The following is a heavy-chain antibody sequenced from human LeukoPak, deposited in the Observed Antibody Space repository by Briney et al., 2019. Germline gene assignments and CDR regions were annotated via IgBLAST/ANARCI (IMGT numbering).Heavy chain of an antibody. CDR1: VYTFTGYY. Sequence: ASVKVSRKASVYTFTGYYMHWVRQAPGQGLEWMGWINPNSGGTNYAQKFQGRVTMTRDTSISTAYMELSRLRSDDTAVYYCARDPVTGTTNFDYWGQGTLVTVSS. J-gene: IGHJ4*02. CDR2: INPNSGGT. D-gene: IGHD1-20*01. CDR3: ARDPVTGTTNFDY. V-gene: IGHV1-2*02.